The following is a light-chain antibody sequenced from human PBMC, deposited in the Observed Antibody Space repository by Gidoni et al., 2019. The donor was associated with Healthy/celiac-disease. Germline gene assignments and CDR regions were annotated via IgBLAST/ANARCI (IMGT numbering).Light chain of an antibody. CDR3: QQSYSTPET. J-gene: IGKJ1*01. CDR1: QSISSY. V-gene: IGKV1-39*01. CDR2: AAS. Sequence: DIQMTQSPSSPSASVGDRVTITCRASQSISSYLNWYQQKPGKAPKLLIYAASSLQSGVPSRFSGSGSGTDFTLTISSLQPEDFANDYCQQSYSTPETFGQGTKVEIK.